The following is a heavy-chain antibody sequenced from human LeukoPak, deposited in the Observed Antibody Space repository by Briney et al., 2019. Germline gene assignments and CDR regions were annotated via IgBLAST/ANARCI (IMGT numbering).Heavy chain of an antibody. Sequence: GGSLRLSCAASGFTFSDYYMSWIRQAPGKGLEWVSYISSSGSTIYYADSVKGRFTISRDNAKNSLYLQMNSLRAEDTAVYYCATSSFHTAMAPGAYGMDVWGQGTTVTVS. CDR1: GFTFSDYY. CDR3: ATSSFHTAMAPGAYGMDV. CDR2: ISSSGSTI. V-gene: IGHV3-11*01. D-gene: IGHD5-18*01. J-gene: IGHJ6*02.